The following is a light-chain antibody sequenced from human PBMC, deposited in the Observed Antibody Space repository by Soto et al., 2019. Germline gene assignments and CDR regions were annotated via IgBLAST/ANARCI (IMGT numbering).Light chain of an antibody. V-gene: IGKV3-20*01. CDR1: QSVSSSY. CDR3: QQYGSSMYP. CDR2: GAS. Sequence: EIVLTQSPGTLSLSPGERATLSCRASQSVSSSYLAWYQQKPGQAPRLLIYGASSRATGIPDRFSGSGSGTDFTLTISRLEPEDFAVYYCQQYGSSMYPFGQGPNLEIK. J-gene: IGKJ2*01.